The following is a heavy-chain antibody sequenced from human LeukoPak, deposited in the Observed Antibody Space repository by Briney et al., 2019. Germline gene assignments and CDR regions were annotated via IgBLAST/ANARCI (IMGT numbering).Heavy chain of an antibody. J-gene: IGHJ3*02. CDR3: ARGVGRYYYDSSGTRGAFDI. D-gene: IGHD3-22*01. CDR2: TYYRSKWYN. CDR1: GDSVSSTSAA. V-gene: IGHV6-1*01. Sequence: SQTLSLTCAISGDSVSSTSAAWNWIRQSPSRGLEWLGRTYYRSKWYNDYAVSVKGRITISPDTSKNQFSLQLKYVTPEDTAVYYCARGVGRYYYDSSGTRGAFDIWGQGTMVTVSS.